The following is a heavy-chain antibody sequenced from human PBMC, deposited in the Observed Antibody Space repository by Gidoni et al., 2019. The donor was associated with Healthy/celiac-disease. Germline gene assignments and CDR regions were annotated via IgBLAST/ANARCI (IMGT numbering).Heavy chain of an antibody. CDR3: ARESPVPATAQYNWFDP. CDR2: IIPILDIA. V-gene: IGHV1-69*08. CDR1: GGTFSSYN. Sequence: QVQLVQSGAEVKKPGSSVKVSCKASGGTFSSYNISWVRQAHGQGLEWMGRIIPILDIATYAQNFQGRFTITADKSTSTSYMELSSLRSEDTAVYYCARESPVPATAQYNWFDPWGQVTLVTVSS. J-gene: IGHJ5*02. D-gene: IGHD2-2*01.